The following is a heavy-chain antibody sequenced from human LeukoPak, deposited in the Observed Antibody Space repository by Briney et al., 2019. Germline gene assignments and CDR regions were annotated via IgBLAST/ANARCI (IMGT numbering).Heavy chain of an antibody. V-gene: IGHV3-30*03. J-gene: IGHJ4*02. CDR3: ASGGGDNLSNFDY. CDR1: GFTFSGYG. CDR2: ISYDGSNE. Sequence: PGGSLRLSCAASGFTFSGYGMHWVRQAPGKGLEWVAVISYDGSNEYYADSVKGRFTISRDNSKNTLYLQMNTLRDEDTAVYYCASGGGDNLSNFDYWGQGTLVTVSS. D-gene: IGHD1-1*01.